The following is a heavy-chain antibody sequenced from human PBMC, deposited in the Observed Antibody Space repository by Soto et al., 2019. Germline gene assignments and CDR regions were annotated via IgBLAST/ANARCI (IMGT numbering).Heavy chain of an antibody. Sequence: PSETLSLTCAVYGGSFSGYYWSWIRQPPGKGLEWIGEINHSGSTNYNPSLKSRVTISVDTSKNQFSLKLSSVTAADTAVYYCARGRSFDIVVVVAAAVFDYWGQGTLVTVSS. CDR3: ARGRSFDIVVVVAAAVFDY. V-gene: IGHV4-34*01. D-gene: IGHD2-15*01. CDR2: INHSGST. J-gene: IGHJ4*02. CDR1: GGSFSGYY.